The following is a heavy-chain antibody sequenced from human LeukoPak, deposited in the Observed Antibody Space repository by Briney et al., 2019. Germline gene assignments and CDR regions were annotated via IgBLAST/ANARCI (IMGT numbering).Heavy chain of an antibody. CDR3: AKQKPLLPDCSSTSCYMGPRVYYYYYMDV. CDR2: ISGSGDST. D-gene: IGHD2-2*02. V-gene: IGHV3-23*01. J-gene: IGHJ6*03. CDR1: GFTFSMYD. Sequence: PGGSLRLSCAASGFTFSMYDMSWVRQAPGKGLEWVSGISGSGDSTNYADSVKGRFTVSRDNSKNTLYLQMNSLRAEDTAVYYCAKQKPLLPDCSSTSCYMGPRVYYYYYMDVWGKGTTVTVSS.